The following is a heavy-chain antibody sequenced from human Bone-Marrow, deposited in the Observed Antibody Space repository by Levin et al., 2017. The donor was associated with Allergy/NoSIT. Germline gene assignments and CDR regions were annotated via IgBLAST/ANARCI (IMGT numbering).Heavy chain of an antibody. CDR3: ARDWRSSFDI. D-gene: IGHD1-26*01. Sequence: SSETLSLTCAVSGGSINSDAYSWTWIRRPPGTGLEWIGYISVSGSTDYSPSLRSRVTMSVDRSKNHFSLQLTSVTAADTAVYYCARDWRSSFDIWGQGAMVIVSS. CDR2: ISVSGST. J-gene: IGHJ3*02. CDR1: GGSINSDAYS. V-gene: IGHV4-30-2*01.